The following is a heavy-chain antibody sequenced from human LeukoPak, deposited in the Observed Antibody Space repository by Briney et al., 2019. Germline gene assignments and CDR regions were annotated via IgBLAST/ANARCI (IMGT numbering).Heavy chain of an antibody. CDR1: GVSISSGSYY. Sequence: SQTLSLTCTVSGVSISSGSYYWSWIRQPAGKGLEWIGRIYTSGSTNYNPSLKRRVTISVDKSKNQFSLKLSSVTAADTAVYYCARAQCCPGTPDYWGQGTLVTVSS. J-gene: IGHJ4*02. D-gene: IGHD2-15*01. CDR2: IYTSGST. CDR3: ARAQCCPGTPDY. V-gene: IGHV4-61*02.